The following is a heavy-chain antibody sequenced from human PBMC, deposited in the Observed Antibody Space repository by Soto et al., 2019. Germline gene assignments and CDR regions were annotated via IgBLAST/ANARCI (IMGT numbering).Heavy chain of an antibody. CDR3: SRDLGS. V-gene: IGHV3-72*01. Sequence: GGSLKLSCAPSGFTFSDHHMDWVRQAPGKGLEWVGRTRNKANSYTTEYAASVKGRFTISRDASKNSLYLQMNSLKTEDTAVYYCSRDLGSWGQGT. CDR2: TRNKANSYTT. CDR1: GFTFSDHH. J-gene: IGHJ5*02.